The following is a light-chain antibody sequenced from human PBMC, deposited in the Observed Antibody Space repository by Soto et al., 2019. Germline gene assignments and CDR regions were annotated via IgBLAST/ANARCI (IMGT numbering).Light chain of an antibody. J-gene: IGLJ1*01. CDR2: EVS. V-gene: IGLV2-8*01. CDR3: SSYAGNSRYV. Sequence: QSALTQPPSASGSPEQSVTISCTGTSSDVGRYNYISWYQQRPGKAPKLIIYEVSKRPSGVPDRLSGFKYGNTASLTVSGLQAEDEADYYCSSYAGNSRYVFGTGTKVTVL. CDR1: SSDVGRYNY.